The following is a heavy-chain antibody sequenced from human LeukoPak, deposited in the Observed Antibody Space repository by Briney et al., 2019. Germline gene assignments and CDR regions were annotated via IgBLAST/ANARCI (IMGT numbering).Heavy chain of an antibody. J-gene: IGHJ4*02. D-gene: IGHD3-22*01. CDR1: GFTSRNFG. CDR2: IHYDGNKK. V-gene: IGHV3-33*01. Sequence: GGSLRLSCAASGFTSRNFGMHWVRQAQGKGLEWVAVIHYDGNKKYYADSVKGRFTISKDNSKNTLYMQMNSLRAEDTAVYYCARILGSGYSAEFWGQGTLVTVSS. CDR3: ARILGSGYSAEF.